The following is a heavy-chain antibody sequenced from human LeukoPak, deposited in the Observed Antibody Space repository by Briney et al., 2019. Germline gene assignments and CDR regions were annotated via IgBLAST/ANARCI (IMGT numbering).Heavy chain of an antibody. D-gene: IGHD2-8*01. CDR3: AKNGGSHYYHYGMDV. Sequence: GGSLRLSCAASGFTFSSYGMHWVRQAPGKGLERVAVISYDGTNKYYADSVRGRFTISRDNSKNTLYLQMNSLRTEDTAVHYCAKNGGSHYYHYGMDVWGQGTTVTVSS. J-gene: IGHJ6*02. CDR1: GFTFSSYG. CDR2: ISYDGTNK. V-gene: IGHV3-30*18.